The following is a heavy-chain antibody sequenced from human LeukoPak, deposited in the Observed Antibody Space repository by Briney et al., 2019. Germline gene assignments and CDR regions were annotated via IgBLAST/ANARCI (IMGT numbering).Heavy chain of an antibody. J-gene: IGHJ4*02. CDR1: GGSISSSNYY. CDR2: MYSSGST. V-gene: IGHV4-39*01. CDR3: ARGRQKYYYDSSGYYYD. Sequence: PSETLSLTCTVSGGSISSSNYYWGWIRQPPGKGLEWIGSMYSSGSTYYNPSLKSRLTISVDTSKNQFSLKLSSVTAADTAVYYCARGRQKYYYDSSGYYYDWGQGTLVTVSS. D-gene: IGHD3-22*01.